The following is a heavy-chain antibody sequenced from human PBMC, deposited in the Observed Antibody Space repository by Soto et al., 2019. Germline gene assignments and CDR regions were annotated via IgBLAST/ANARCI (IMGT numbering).Heavy chain of an antibody. D-gene: IGHD2-21*02. CDR2: INPSGGHT. J-gene: IGHJ4*02. Sequence: QVQLVQSGAEVKKPGASVKVSCKASGNTFSNYYIHWVRQAPGQGLEWMGTINPSGGHTTYAQKFRGRVTSTWDTSTSTRYLEVTRLRSEDTAVYYCARGGHVVVVTAAFDYWGQGTLVTVSS. CDR1: GNTFSNYY. V-gene: IGHV1-46*03. CDR3: ARGGHVVVVTAAFDY.